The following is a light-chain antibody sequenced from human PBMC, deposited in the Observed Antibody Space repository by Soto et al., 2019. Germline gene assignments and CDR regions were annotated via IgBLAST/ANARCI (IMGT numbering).Light chain of an antibody. CDR2: EVS. V-gene: IGLV2-14*01. Sequence: QSALTQPASVSGSPGQSITISCTGTSSDVGGYNYVSWYQHHPGKAPKLIIYEVSNRPSGVSNRFSGSKSGNTASLTISGLQAEDEADYYCSSYTSSSTLGVFGGGTQLTVL. CDR1: SSDVGGYNY. CDR3: SSYTSSSTLGV. J-gene: IGLJ2*01.